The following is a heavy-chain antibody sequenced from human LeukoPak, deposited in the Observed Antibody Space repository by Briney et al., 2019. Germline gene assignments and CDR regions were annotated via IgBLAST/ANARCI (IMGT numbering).Heavy chain of an antibody. CDR3: GDYIGY. V-gene: IGHV4-34*01. Sequence: SETLSLTCAVYGGSFSGYYWSWIRQPPGKGLEWIGEINHSGSTNYNPSLKSRVTISVDTSKNQFSLKLSSVTAADTAVYYCGDYIGYWGQGTLVTVSS. CDR1: GGSFSGYY. CDR2: INHSGST. J-gene: IGHJ4*02.